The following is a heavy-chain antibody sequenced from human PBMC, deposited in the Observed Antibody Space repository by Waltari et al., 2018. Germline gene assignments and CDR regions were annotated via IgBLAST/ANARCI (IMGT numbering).Heavy chain of an antibody. CDR3: AKVERGGSYYS. D-gene: IGHD1-26*01. Sequence: EVQLLESGGGLVQPGGSLRLSCAASGFTFSSYAMSWVRQAPGKGLEWVSVIYSGVSTYDADSVKGRFTISRDNSKNTLYLQMNSLRAEDTAVYYCAKVERGGSYYSWGQGTLVTVSS. CDR2: IYSGVST. CDR1: GFTFSSYA. J-gene: IGHJ4*02. V-gene: IGHV3-23*03.